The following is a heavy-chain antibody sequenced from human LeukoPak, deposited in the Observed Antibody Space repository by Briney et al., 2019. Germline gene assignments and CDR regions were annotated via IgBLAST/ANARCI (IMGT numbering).Heavy chain of an antibody. Sequence: ASVKVSCKASGYTFTSYYMHWVRQAPGQGLEWMGIINPSGGSTSYAQKLQGRVTMTRDMSTSTVYMELSSLRSEDTAVYYCAREGYYGSGDPYFDYWGQGTLVTVSS. V-gene: IGHV1-46*01. CDR2: INPSGGST. CDR3: AREGYYGSGDPYFDY. J-gene: IGHJ4*02. CDR1: GYTFTSYY. D-gene: IGHD3-10*01.